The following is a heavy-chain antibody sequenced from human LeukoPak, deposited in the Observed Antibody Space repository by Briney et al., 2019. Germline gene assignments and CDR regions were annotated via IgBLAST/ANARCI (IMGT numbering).Heavy chain of an antibody. CDR2: IYTSGST. CDR3: ARNLQPIVVVVAATLPYYYYGMDV. D-gene: IGHD2-15*01. V-gene: IGHV4-4*07. J-gene: IGHJ6*02. CDR1: GGSISSYY. Sequence: PSETLSLTCTVSGGSISSYYRSWIRQPAGKGLEWIGRIYTSGSTNYNPSLKSRVTMSVDTSKNQFSLKLSSVTAADTAVYYCARNLQPIVVVVAATLPYYYYGMDVWGQGTTVTVSS.